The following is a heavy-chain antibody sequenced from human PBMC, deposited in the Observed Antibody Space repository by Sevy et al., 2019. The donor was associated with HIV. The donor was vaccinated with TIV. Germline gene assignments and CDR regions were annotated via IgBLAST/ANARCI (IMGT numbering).Heavy chain of an antibody. CDR1: GYSISSGYY. D-gene: IGHD2-8*01. J-gene: IGHJ4*02. CDR3: ARLGYCTNGVCYDHDY. Sequence: SETLSLTCTVSGYSISSGYYWGWIRQPPGKGLEWIGSIYHSGSTYYNPSLKSRVTISVDTSKNQFSLKLSSVTAADTAVYYCARLGYCTNGVCYDHDYWGQGTLVTVSS. CDR2: IYHSGST. V-gene: IGHV4-38-2*02.